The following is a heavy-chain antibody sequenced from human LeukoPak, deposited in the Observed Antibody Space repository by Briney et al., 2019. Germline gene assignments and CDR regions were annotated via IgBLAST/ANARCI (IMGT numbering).Heavy chain of an antibody. CDR3: ARQFYYDSGGSHY. CDR2: IFYSGST. V-gene: IGHV4-39*01. CDR1: GGSISSSSYY. J-gene: IGHJ4*02. D-gene: IGHD3-22*01. Sequence: NPSETLSLTCTVSGGSISSSSYYWGWIRQPPGKGLEWIGSIFYSGSTYYNPSLESRVTISVDTSKNQFSLKLSPVTAADTAVYYCARQFYYDSGGSHYWGQGTLVTVSS.